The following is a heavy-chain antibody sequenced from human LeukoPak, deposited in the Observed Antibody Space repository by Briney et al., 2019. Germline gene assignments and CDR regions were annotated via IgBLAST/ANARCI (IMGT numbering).Heavy chain of an antibody. CDR1: RFTFSSYA. D-gene: IGHD3-10*01. V-gene: IGHV3-23*01. CDR2: ISGSGGVT. J-gene: IGHJ4*02. CDR3: ARAGNYYETPFDY. Sequence: GGSLRLSCAASRFTFSSYAMSWVRQAPGKGLEWVSTISGSGGVTDYADSVKGRLTISRDNSKNTLHLQMNSLRAEDTAVYYCARAGNYYETPFDYWGQGSLVTVSS.